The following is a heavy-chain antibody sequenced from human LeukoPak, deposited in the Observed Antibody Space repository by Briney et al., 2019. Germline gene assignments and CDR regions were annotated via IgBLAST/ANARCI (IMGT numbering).Heavy chain of an antibody. CDR2: ISSSSRTI. CDR3: ARAFFIGDSDMDV. CDR1: GFTFSSYN. D-gene: IGHD3-3*02. Sequence: PGGSLRLSCAASGFTFSSYNMNWVRQAPGKGLEWVSYISSSSRTIYYADSVKGRFTISRDNAKNSLYLQMNSLRAEDTAVYYCARAFFIGDSDMDVWGKGTTVTVSS. J-gene: IGHJ6*03. V-gene: IGHV3-48*04.